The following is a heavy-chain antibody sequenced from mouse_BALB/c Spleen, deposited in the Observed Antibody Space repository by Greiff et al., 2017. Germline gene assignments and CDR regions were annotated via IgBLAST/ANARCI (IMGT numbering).Heavy chain of an antibody. CDR2: ISNLAYSI. J-gene: IGHJ4*01. D-gene: IGHD1-1*01. V-gene: IGHV5-15*02. CDR3: ARGRDYYGSSYVHAMDY. Sequence: EVKLMESGGGLVQPGGSRKLSCAASGFTFSDYGMAWVRQAPGKGPEWVAFISNLAYSIYYADTVTGRFTISRENAKNTLYLEMSSLRSEDTAMYYCARGRDYYGSSYVHAMDYWGQGTSVTVSS. CDR1: GFTFSDYG.